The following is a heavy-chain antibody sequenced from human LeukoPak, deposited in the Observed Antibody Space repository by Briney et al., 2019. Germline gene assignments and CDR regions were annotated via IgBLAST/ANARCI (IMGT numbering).Heavy chain of an antibody. CDR2: IKRDESEK. D-gene: IGHD4-17*01. J-gene: IGHJ4*02. CDR1: GFTFSSYW. CDR3: ARGYGDSIHFDY. Sequence: GGSLRLSCAASGFTFSSYWMSWVRQAPGKGLEWVANIKRDESEKYYVDSVKGRFTISRDNAKNSLYLQMNSLRAEEAAVYYCARGYGDSIHFDYWGQGTLVTVSS. V-gene: IGHV3-7*04.